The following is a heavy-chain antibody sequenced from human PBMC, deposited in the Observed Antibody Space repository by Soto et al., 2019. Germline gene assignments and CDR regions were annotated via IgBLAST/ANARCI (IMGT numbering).Heavy chain of an antibody. CDR1: GFTFSNYW. CDR3: ARDSYALHV. D-gene: IGHD4-17*01. CDR2: INIDGSVT. J-gene: IGHJ6*04. Sequence: WGSLRLSCAASGFTFSNYWMHWVRQAPGKGLVWVSRINIDGSVTTYADSVKGRFTISRDNAKNTVFLEMKNLRAEDTAVYYCARDSYALHVWGKGTTVTVSS. V-gene: IGHV3-74*03.